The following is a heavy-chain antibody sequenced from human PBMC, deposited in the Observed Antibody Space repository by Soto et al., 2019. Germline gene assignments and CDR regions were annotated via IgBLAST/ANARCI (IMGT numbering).Heavy chain of an antibody. D-gene: IGHD1-26*01. Sequence: GGSLRLSCAASGFIFSSYTMHWVRQAPGKGLEWVGVITYDGSNQYYADSVKGRFTISRDNSRNMLFLQMNSLRPDDTAVYYCARAPSGSYPEFDYWGQGTLVTVS. CDR1: GFIFSSYT. CDR3: ARAPSGSYPEFDY. V-gene: IGHV3-30-3*01. CDR2: ITYDGSNQ. J-gene: IGHJ4*02.